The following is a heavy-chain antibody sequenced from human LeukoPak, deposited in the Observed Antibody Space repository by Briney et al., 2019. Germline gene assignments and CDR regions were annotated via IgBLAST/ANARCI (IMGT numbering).Heavy chain of an antibody. V-gene: IGHV4-59*08. D-gene: IGHD5/OR15-5a*01. J-gene: IGHJ4*02. CDR3: ARQVNVYFYFDN. CDR2: IYSSGNA. CDR1: GGSLSSYY. Sequence: SETLSLTCTVSGGSLSSYYWSWIRQLPGKALEWIAYIYSSGNANYNPSLKSRVTISVDTSKNQVSLTLGSLTAADTAVYYCARQVNVYFYFDNWCQGTLVTVSS.